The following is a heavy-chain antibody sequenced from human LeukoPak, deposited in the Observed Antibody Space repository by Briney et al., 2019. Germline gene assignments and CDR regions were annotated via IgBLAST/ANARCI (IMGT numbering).Heavy chain of an antibody. CDR1: GFTFSDYY. D-gene: IGHD1-26*01. V-gene: IGHV3-11*04. Sequence: AGGSLRLSCAASGFTFSDYYMSWIRQAPGKGLEWVSYISSSGNTIYYADSVKGRFTISRDNAKNSLYLQMNSLRAEDTAVYYCARTPRIVGVTAHFDYWGQGTLVTVSS. CDR3: ARTPRIVGVTAHFDY. CDR2: ISSSGNTI. J-gene: IGHJ4*02.